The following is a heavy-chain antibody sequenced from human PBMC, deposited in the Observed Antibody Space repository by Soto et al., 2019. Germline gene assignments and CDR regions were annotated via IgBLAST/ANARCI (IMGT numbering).Heavy chain of an antibody. CDR3: ARYSKGHNYYYYYRMEA. Sequence: SETLSLTCTVSGGSISSSNYYWGWIRQPPGKGLEWIASIYYSGSTYYKPSLKSRVTISVDTSKNQFSLKLSSVTAADTAVYYWARYSKGHNYYYYYRMEAWGQGKTVT. CDR1: GGSISSSNYY. J-gene: IGHJ6*02. V-gene: IGHV4-39*01. D-gene: IGHD2-15*01. CDR2: IYYSGST.